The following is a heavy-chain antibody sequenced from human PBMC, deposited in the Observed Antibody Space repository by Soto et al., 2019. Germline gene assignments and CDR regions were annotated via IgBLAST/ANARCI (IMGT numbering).Heavy chain of an antibody. CDR3: ARVRYYYDSSGYLNNWFDP. V-gene: IGHV4-59*08. D-gene: IGHD3-22*01. J-gene: IGHJ5*02. CDR2: IYYSGST. CDR1: GGSISSYY. Sequence: PSETLSLTCTVSGGSISSYYWSWIRQPPGKGLEWIGYIYYSGSTYYNPSLKSRVTISVDTSKNQFSLKLSSVTAADTAVYYCARVRYYYDSSGYLNNWFDPWGQGTLVTVSS.